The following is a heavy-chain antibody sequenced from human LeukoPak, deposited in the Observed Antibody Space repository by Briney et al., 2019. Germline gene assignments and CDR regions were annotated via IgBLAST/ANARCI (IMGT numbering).Heavy chain of an antibody. V-gene: IGHV3-48*03. CDR3: AKVSGYDQKYYYYYMDV. CDR1: GFTFSSYE. Sequence: GGSLRLSCAASGFTFSSYEMNWVRQAPGKGLEWVSYISSSGSTMYYADSVKGRFTISRDNAKNSLYLQMNSLRAEDTAVYYCAKVSGYDQKYYYYYMDVWGKGTTVTVSS. J-gene: IGHJ6*03. CDR2: ISSSGSTM. D-gene: IGHD5-12*01.